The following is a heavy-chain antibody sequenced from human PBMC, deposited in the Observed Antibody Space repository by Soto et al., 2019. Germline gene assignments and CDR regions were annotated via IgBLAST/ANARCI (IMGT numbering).Heavy chain of an antibody. V-gene: IGHV1-69*13. J-gene: IGHJ6*02. CDR1: GGTFSSYA. Sequence: SVKVSCKASGGTFSSYAISWVRQAPGQGLEWMGGIIPIFGTANYAQKFQGRVTITADESTSTAYMELSSLRSEDTAVYYCARGGHGLDYYYGMDVWGQGTTVTVSS. CDR2: IIPIFGTA. D-gene: IGHD5-12*01. CDR3: ARGGHGLDYYYGMDV.